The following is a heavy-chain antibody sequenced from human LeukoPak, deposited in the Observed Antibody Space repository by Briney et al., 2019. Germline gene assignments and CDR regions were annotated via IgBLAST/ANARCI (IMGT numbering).Heavy chain of an antibody. Sequence: PGGSLRLSCAASGFTVSNNYMSWVRQAPGKGLEWVSVIYSGGSTYYADSVKGRSTISRDNSKNTLYLQMNSLRVEDTAVYYCAREGHSYAHGSFDYWGQGTLVTVSS. CDR2: IYSGGST. V-gene: IGHV3-66*01. CDR1: GFTVSNNY. J-gene: IGHJ4*02. CDR3: AREGHSYAHGSFDY. D-gene: IGHD5-18*01.